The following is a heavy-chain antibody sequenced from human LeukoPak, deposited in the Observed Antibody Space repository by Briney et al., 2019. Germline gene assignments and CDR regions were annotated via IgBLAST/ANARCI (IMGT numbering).Heavy chain of an antibody. CDR3: ARVSSNGSGSYYWFDY. Sequence: KPSETLSLTCTVSGGSISSGDYYWSWIRQPPGKGLEWIGYIYYSGSTYYNPSLKSRVTISVDTSKNQFSLKLSSVTAADTAVYYCARVSSNGSGSYYWFDYWGQGTLVTVSS. CDR1: GGSISSGDYY. J-gene: IGHJ4*02. CDR2: IYYSGST. V-gene: IGHV4-30-4*08. D-gene: IGHD3-10*01.